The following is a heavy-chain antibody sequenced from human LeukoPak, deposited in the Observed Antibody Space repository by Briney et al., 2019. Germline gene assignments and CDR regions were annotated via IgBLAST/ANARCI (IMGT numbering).Heavy chain of an antibody. CDR2: IKQDGSEK. Sequence: GGSLRLSCAASGFTSSSYWMSWVRQAPGKGLEWVANIKQDGSEKYYVDSVKGSFTISRDNPKNSLYLQMNRLRAEHTAVYYCAREGPRGKTEGYWGQGALVTVSS. CDR3: AREGPRGKTEGY. V-gene: IGHV3-7*01. J-gene: IGHJ4*02. CDR1: GFTSSSYW.